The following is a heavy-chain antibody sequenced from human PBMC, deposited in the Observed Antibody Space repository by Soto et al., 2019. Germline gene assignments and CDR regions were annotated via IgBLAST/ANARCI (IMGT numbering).Heavy chain of an antibody. J-gene: IGHJ4*02. V-gene: IGHV4-39*01. D-gene: IGHD3-22*01. CDR1: GGSISSSFYY. Sequence: PSETLSLTCTVSGGSISSSFYYWGWIRQPPGKGLEWIGSIYSSGSTYYNPSLKSRVTISEDTSKNQFSLRLSSVTAADTAVYYCACERPNASGFYFDSWGQGTLVTVSS. CDR3: ACERPNASGFYFDS. CDR2: IYSSGST.